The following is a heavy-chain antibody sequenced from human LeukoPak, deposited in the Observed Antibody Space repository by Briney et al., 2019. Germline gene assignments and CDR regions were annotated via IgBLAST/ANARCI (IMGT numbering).Heavy chain of an antibody. CDR2: TRNKANSYTT. CDR3: RGPLW. D-gene: IGHD3-10*01. V-gene: IGHV3-72*01. CDR1: GFTFSDHY. Sequence: PGGSLRLSCAASGFTFSDHYMDWVRQAPGKGLEWVGRTRNKANSYTTEYAASVKGRFTISRDDSKNSLYLQMNSLKTEDAAVYYCRGPLWWGQGTLVTVSS. J-gene: IGHJ4*02.